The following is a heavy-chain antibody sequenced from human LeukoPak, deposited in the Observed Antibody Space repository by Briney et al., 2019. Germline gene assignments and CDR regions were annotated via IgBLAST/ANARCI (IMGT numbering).Heavy chain of an antibody. D-gene: IGHD2-15*01. CDR3: ARMVAAPDYYYYMDV. CDR1: GGSISSGSYY. Sequence: SQTLSLTCTVSGGSISSGSYYWSWIRQPAGKGLEWIGRIYTSGSTNYNPSLKSRVTISVDTSKNQFSLKLSSVTAADTAVYYCARMVAAPDYYYYMDVWGKGTTVTISS. CDR2: IYTSGST. V-gene: IGHV4-61*02. J-gene: IGHJ6*03.